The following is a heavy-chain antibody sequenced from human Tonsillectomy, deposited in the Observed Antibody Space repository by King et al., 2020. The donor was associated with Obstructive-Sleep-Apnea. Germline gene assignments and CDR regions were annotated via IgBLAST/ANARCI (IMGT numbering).Heavy chain of an antibody. CDR3: AKTFKAGYCSGGSCSPKDV. CDR1: GYSFTGYY. CDR2: INPKSGGT. J-gene: IGHJ6*02. Sequence: VQLVESGAEVKKPGASVKVSCKASGYSFTGYYIHWVRQAPGEGLEGVGWINPKSGGTHYAQKFQGRVTMTRDTSISTAYMELSRLRSEDTAVYYCAKTFKAGYCSGGSCSPKDVWGQGTTVTVSS. D-gene: IGHD2-15*01. V-gene: IGHV1-2*02.